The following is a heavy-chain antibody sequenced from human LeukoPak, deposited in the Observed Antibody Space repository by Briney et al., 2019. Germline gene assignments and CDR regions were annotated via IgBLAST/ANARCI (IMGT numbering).Heavy chain of an antibody. CDR3: ARVGVATMNFDY. CDR1: GGSISSGDYY. Sequence: PSQTLSLTCTVSGGSISSGDYYWGWLRQPPGKGLEWIGYIYYSGSTYYNPSLKSRVTISVDTSKNQFSLKLSSVTAADTAVYYCARVGVATMNFDYWGQGTLVTVSS. CDR2: IYYSGST. D-gene: IGHD5-24*01. V-gene: IGHV4-30-4*01. J-gene: IGHJ4*02.